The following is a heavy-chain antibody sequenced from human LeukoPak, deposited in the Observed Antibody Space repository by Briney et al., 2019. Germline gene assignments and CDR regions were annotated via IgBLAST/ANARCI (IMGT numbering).Heavy chain of an antibody. CDR3: ARGNTTRGGDYGMDV. CDR1: GGTFSSYA. Sequence: SVKVFCKASGGTFSSYAISWVRQAPGQGLEWMGGIIPIFGTANYAQKFQGRVTITADKSRSTAYMELSSLRSEDTAVYYCARGNTTRGGDYGMDVWGKGTTVTVSS. J-gene: IGHJ6*04. V-gene: IGHV1-69*06. D-gene: IGHD3-16*01. CDR2: IIPIFGTA.